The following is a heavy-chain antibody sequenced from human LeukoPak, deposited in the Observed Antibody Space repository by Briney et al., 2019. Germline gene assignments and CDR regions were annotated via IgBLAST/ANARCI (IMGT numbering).Heavy chain of an antibody. D-gene: IGHD3-10*01. J-gene: IGHJ4*02. Sequence: ASVTVSCKASGYTFIDYYMHWVRQAPGQGLEWMGWINPNSGGTNYAQKFRGRVTMTRDKSMSTAYMELSRLMSDAAAVYYCARIPYYYGSGNYSLDYWGQGTLVTVSS. V-gene: IGHV1-2*02. CDR3: ARIPYYYGSGNYSLDY. CDR1: GYTFIDYY. CDR2: INPNSGGT.